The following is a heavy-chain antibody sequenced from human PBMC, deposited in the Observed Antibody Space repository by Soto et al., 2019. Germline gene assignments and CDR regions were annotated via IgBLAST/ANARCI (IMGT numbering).Heavy chain of an antibody. V-gene: IGHV1-46*01. Sequence: ASLKVSCKASGYTCTSYYMHWVLQAPGQGLEWMGIINPSGGSTSYAQKFQGRVTMTRDTSTSTVYMELSSLRSEDTAVYYCARATMTRNWFDPWGQGTLVTVSS. D-gene: IGHD3-22*01. CDR2: INPSGGST. CDR1: GYTCTSYY. J-gene: IGHJ5*02. CDR3: ARATMTRNWFDP.